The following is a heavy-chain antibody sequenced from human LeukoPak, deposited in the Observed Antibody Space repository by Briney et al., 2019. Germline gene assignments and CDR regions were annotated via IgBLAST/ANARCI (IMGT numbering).Heavy chain of an antibody. Sequence: PSETQSLTCTVSGGSISSYYWSWIRQPAGKGLEWIGRIYTSGSTNYNPSLKSRVTMSVDTSKNQLSLKLSSVTAADTAVYYCARENYYGSVYYYYMDVWGKGTTVTISS. D-gene: IGHD3-10*01. J-gene: IGHJ6*03. V-gene: IGHV4-4*07. CDR3: ARENYYGSVYYYYMDV. CDR1: GGSISSYY. CDR2: IYTSGST.